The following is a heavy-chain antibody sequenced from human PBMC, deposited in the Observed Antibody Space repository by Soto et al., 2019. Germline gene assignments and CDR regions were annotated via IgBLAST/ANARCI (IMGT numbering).Heavy chain of an antibody. D-gene: IGHD6-6*01. CDR1: GFTFSDYY. CDR3: AREGGGSSPYYYYGMDV. CDR2: ISSSSSYT. J-gene: IGHJ6*02. V-gene: IGHV3-11*06. Sequence: GESLKISCAASGFTFSDYYMSWIRQAPGKGLEWVSYISSSSSYTNYADSVKGRFTISRDNAKNSLYLQMNSLRAEDTAVYYCAREGGGSSPYYYYGMDVWGQGTTVTVSS.